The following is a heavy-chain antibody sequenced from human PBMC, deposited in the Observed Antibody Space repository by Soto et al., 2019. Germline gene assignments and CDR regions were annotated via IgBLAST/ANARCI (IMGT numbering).Heavy chain of an antibody. CDR2: ISAYNGNT. D-gene: IGHD3-22*01. V-gene: IGHV1-18*01. CDR1: GYTFTSYG. Sequence: ASVKVSCKASGYTFTSYGISWVRQAPGQGLEWMGWISAYNGNTNYAQKLQGRVTMTTDTSTSTAYMELRSLRSDDTAVYYCARDRTYYYDSSDWFDPWGQGTLVTVSS. J-gene: IGHJ5*02. CDR3: ARDRTYYYDSSDWFDP.